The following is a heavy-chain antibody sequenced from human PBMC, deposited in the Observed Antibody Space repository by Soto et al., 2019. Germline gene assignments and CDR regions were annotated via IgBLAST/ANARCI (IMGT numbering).Heavy chain of an antibody. J-gene: IGHJ4*02. CDR2: ISGNGANT. V-gene: IGHV3-23*01. CDR3: AKGPPNYYGSGGGYYKAGGDY. Sequence: EVQLLGSGGGLVQPGGSLRLSCAASGLTFSTYAMSWVRQAPGKGLEWVSSISGNGANTYYTDSVKGRFIISRDNSKNTLFLQMNSRGAEDTASYSCAKGPPNYYGSGGGYYKAGGDYWGQGTLVTVSS. CDR1: GLTFSTYA. D-gene: IGHD3-10*01.